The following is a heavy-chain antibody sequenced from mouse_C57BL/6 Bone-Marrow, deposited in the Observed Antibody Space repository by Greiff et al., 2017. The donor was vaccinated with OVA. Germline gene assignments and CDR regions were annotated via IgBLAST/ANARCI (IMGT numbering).Heavy chain of an antibody. CDR3: ARTWVHYFDY. V-gene: IGHV1-61*01. CDR1: GYTFTSYW. CDR2: IYPSDSET. J-gene: IGHJ2*01. Sequence: QVQLKQPGAELVRPGSSVKLSCKASGYTFTSYWMDWVKQRPGQGLEWIGNIYPSDSETHYNQKFKDKATLTVDKSSSTAYMQLSSLTSEDSAVYYCARTWVHYFDYWGQGTTLTVSS. D-gene: IGHD4-1*01.